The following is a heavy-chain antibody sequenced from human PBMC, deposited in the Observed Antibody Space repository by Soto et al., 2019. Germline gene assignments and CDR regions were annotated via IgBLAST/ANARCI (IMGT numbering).Heavy chain of an antibody. CDR2: ISGRSSAI. J-gene: IGHJ6*02. CDR1: GFTFSTYS. Sequence: EVQLVESGGGLVQPGGSLRLFCAASGFTFSTYSLTWVRQAQGKGLEWVSYISGRSSAIYYADSVKGRFTISRDNAKNSLYLQLSSRRDEHTAVYYCATCARVGYYNYYAMDVWGHGTTVSVSS. CDR3: ATCARVGYYNYYAMDV. V-gene: IGHV3-48*02.